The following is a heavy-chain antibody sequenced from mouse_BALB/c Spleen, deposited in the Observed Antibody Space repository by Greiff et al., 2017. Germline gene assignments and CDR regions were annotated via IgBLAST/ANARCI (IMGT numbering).Heavy chain of an antibody. Sequence: ESGPGLVAPSQSLSITCTVSGFSLPSYDISWIRQPPGKGLEWLGVIWTGGGTNYNSAFMSRLSISKDNSKSQVFLKMNSLQTDDTAIYYCVREQDWWFAYWGQGTLVTVSA. CDR1: GFSLPSYD. V-gene: IGHV2-9-2*01. CDR2: IWTGGGT. J-gene: IGHJ3*01. D-gene: IGHD4-1*01. CDR3: VREQDWWFAY.